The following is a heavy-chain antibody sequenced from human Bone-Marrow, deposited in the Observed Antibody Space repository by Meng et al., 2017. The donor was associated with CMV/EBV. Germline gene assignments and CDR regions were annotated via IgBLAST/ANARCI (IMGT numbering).Heavy chain of an antibody. D-gene: IGHD6-19*01. V-gene: IGHV1-18*01. CDR1: GYTFTSYG. J-gene: IGHJ6*02. CDR2: ISAYNGNT. Sequence: ASVKVSCKASGYTFTSYGISWVRQAPGQGLEWMGWISAYNGNTNYAQKLQGRVTMTTDTSTSTAYMEPRSLGSDDTAVYYCARASGRVAVAGLIYYYYGMDVWGQGPTVTVSS. CDR3: ARASGRVAVAGLIYYYYGMDV.